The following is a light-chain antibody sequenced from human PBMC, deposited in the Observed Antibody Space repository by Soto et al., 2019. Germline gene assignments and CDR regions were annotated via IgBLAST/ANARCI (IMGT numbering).Light chain of an antibody. V-gene: IGLV2-14*02. Sequence: QSVLTQPASVSGSPGQSITISCTGTSSDVGSYNLVSWYQQHPGKAPKLMIYEVSKRPSGVSNRFSGSKSGNTASLTISGLQTQDEADFYCSSYKSAPTYVFGTGTKVTAL. J-gene: IGLJ1*01. CDR3: SSYKSAPTYV. CDR2: EVS. CDR1: SSDVGSYNL.